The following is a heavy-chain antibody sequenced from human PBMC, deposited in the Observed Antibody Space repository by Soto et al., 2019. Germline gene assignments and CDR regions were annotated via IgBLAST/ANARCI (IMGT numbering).Heavy chain of an antibody. CDR2: IKQDGSEK. CDR1: GFTFSSFW. D-gene: IGHD1-26*01. V-gene: IGHV3-7*01. J-gene: IGHJ4*02. CDR3: VRDRSGSYLEGFDY. Sequence: EVQLVESGGGLVQLGGSRRRSCAASGFTFSSFWMTWVRQAPGKGLEWVANIKQDGSEKYYVDSVKGRFTISRDNARNLLFLEMKSLRSEDTAVYSCVRDRSGSYLEGFDYWGQGTLVTVSS.